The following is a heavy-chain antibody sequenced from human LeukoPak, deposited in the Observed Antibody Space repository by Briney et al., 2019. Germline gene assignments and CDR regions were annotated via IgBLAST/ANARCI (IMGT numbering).Heavy chain of an antibody. CDR2: ISYDGSNK. CDR3: AKGVLRDPFDI. V-gene: IGHV3-30*18. Sequence: GGSLRLSCAASGFTFSSYWMHWVRQAPGKGLEWVAVISYDGSNKYYADSVKGRFTISRDNSENTLYLQMNSLRAEDTAVYYCAKGVLRDPFDIWGQGTMVTVSS. J-gene: IGHJ3*02. D-gene: IGHD6-13*01. CDR1: GFTFSSYW.